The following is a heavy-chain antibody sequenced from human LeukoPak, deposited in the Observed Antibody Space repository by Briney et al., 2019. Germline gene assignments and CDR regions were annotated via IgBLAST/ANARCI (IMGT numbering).Heavy chain of an antibody. Sequence: HPGGSLRLSCAASGFTFSSYAMSWVRQAPGKGLEWVSAISGSGGSTHYADSVKGRFTISRDNSKNTLYLQMNSLRAEDTAVYYCAKDLDTAMVSSGDYWGQGTLVTVSS. J-gene: IGHJ4*02. CDR2: ISGSGGST. CDR3: AKDLDTAMVSSGDY. D-gene: IGHD5-18*01. CDR1: GFTFSSYA. V-gene: IGHV3-23*01.